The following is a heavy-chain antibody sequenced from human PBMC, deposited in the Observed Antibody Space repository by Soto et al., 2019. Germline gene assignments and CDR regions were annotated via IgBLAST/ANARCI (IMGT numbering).Heavy chain of an antibody. CDR3: ARDTKLGYCSGGSCCHYYYYYGMDV. J-gene: IGHJ6*02. CDR2: IYYSGST. D-gene: IGHD2-15*01. CDR1: GGSVSSGSYY. V-gene: IGHV4-61*01. Sequence: SETLSLTCTVSGGSVSSGSYYWSWIRQPPGKGLEWIGYIYYSGSTNYNPSLKSRVTISVDTSKNQFSLKLSSVTAADTAVYYCARDTKLGYCSGGSCCHYYYYYGMDVWGQGTTVTVSS.